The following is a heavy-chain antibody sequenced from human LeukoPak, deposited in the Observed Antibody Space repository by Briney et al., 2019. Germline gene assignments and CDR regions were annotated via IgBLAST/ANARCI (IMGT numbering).Heavy chain of an antibody. V-gene: IGHV3-21*04. CDR3: ARAGSSSWYFWFDP. Sequence: GGSLRLSCAAPGFTFNNYIMNWVRQAPGKGLEWVSSISSSSGSYIYYADSVKGRFTISRDNSKNTLYLQMNSLRAEDTAVYYCARAGSSSWYFWFDPWGQGTLVTVSS. D-gene: IGHD6-13*01. CDR2: ISSSSGSYI. J-gene: IGHJ5*02. CDR1: GFTFNNYI.